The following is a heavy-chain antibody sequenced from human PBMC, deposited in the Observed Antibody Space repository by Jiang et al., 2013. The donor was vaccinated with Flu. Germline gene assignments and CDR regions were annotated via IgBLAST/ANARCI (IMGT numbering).Heavy chain of an antibody. Sequence: EIFHTGSTNYNPSLKSRVTISVDKSKNQFSLKLTSVTAADTAVYYCARVLVQTAATFDYWGQGTLVTVSS. V-gene: IGHV4-4*02. CDR2: IFHTGST. J-gene: IGHJ4*02. D-gene: IGHD2-15*01. CDR3: ARVLVQTAATFDY.